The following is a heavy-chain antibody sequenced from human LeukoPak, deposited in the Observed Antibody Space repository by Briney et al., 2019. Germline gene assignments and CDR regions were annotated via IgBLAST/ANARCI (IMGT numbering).Heavy chain of an antibody. CDR2: IRYDGSNK. D-gene: IGHD6-6*01. J-gene: IGHJ4*02. Sequence: GGSLRLSCAASGFTFSSYGMHWVRQAPGKGLEWVAFIRYDGSNKYYADSVKGRFTISRDNSKNTLYLQMNSLRAEDTAVYYCAVGQYRQLVPFDYWGQGTLVTVSS. CDR1: GFTFSSYG. V-gene: IGHV3-30*02. CDR3: AVGQYRQLVPFDY.